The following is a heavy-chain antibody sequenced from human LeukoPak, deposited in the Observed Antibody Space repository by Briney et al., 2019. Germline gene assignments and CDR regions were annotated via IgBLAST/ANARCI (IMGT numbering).Heavy chain of an antibody. Sequence: SETLSLTCTVSGGSISSGSYYWGWIRQPPGKGLEWIGSIYYSGSTYYNPSLKSRVTISVDTSKNQFSLKLSSVTAADTAVYYCARGTRYYDILTGYYGGTKYYFDYWGQGTLVTVSS. CDR3: ARGTRYYDILTGYYGGTKYYFDY. D-gene: IGHD3-9*01. J-gene: IGHJ4*02. CDR1: GGSISSGSYY. V-gene: IGHV4-39*07. CDR2: IYYSGST.